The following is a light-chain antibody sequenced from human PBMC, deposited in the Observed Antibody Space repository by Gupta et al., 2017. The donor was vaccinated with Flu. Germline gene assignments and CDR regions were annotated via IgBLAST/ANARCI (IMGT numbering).Light chain of an antibody. J-gene: IGKJ4*01. CDR2: LGS. Sequence: DIVMTQSPLSLPVTPGEPASISCSSSQSLLHSNGYNYLDWYLQKPGQSPQLLIYLGSNRASGVPDRFNGSGSGTDFTLKISRGVAEDVVVYYCRQALQTPGTFGGGTKVEIK. CDR3: RQALQTPGT. CDR1: QSLLHSNGYNY. V-gene: IGKV2-28*01.